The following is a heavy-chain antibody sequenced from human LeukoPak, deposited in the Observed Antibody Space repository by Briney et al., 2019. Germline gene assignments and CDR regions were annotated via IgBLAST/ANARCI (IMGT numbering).Heavy chain of an antibody. V-gene: IGHV1-3*01. CDR3: ARDFTYSSGSLDY. Sequence: ASVRVSCKASGYTFTSYAMHWVRQAPGQRLEGLGWINVGNGNTKYSQKFQGRVTITRDTSASTAYLELRSLRSEDTAVYYCARDFTYSSGSLDYWGQGILVTVSS. D-gene: IGHD6-19*01. CDR1: GYTFTSYA. CDR2: INVGNGNT. J-gene: IGHJ4*02.